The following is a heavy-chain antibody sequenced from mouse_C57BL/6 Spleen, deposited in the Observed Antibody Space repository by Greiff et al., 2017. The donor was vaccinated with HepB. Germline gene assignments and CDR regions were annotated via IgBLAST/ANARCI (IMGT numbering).Heavy chain of an antibody. D-gene: IGHD2-3*01. CDR2: INPSTGGT. CDR3: ARKLDGYPSFAY. Sequence: EVQLQESGPELVKPGASVKISCKASGYSFTGYYMNWVKRSPEKSLEWIGEINPSTGGTTYNQKFKAKATLTVDKSSSTAYMQLKSLTSEDSAVYYCARKLDGYPSFAYWGQGTLVTVSA. CDR1: GYSFTGYY. J-gene: IGHJ3*01. V-gene: IGHV1-42*01.